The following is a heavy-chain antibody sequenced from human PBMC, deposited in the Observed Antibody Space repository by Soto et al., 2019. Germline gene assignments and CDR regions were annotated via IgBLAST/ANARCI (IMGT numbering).Heavy chain of an antibody. CDR3: ARGVGYDFWSGYYPYAEYYYYYMDV. V-gene: IGHV1-8*01. CDR2: MNPNSGNT. D-gene: IGHD3-3*01. Sequence: ASVKVSCKASGYTFTSYDINWVRQATGQGLEWMGWMNPNSGNTGYAQKFQGRVTMTRNTSISTAYMELSSLRSEDTAVYYCARGVGYDFWSGYYPYAEYYYYYMDVWGKGTTVTVSS. J-gene: IGHJ6*03. CDR1: GYTFTSYD.